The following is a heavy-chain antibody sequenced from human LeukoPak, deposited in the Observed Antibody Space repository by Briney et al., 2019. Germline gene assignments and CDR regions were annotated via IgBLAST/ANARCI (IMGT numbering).Heavy chain of an antibody. V-gene: IGHV3-23*01. CDR3: ARERWGSANWNSGSLDY. J-gene: IGHJ4*02. CDR2: ISGSGGST. CDR1: GFTFSNYA. D-gene: IGHD1-1*01. Sequence: GGSLRLSCAVSGFTFSNYAMSWVRQAPGKGLEWVSVISGSGGSTYYADSVKGRFTISRDNSKNTLYLQMNSLRAEDTAVYYCARERWGSANWNSGSLDYWGQGTLVTVSS.